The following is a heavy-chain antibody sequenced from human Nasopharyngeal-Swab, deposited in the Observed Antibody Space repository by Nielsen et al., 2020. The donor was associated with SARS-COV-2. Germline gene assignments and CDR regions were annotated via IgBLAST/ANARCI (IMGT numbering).Heavy chain of an antibody. D-gene: IGHD1-26*01. V-gene: IGHV1-18*01. CDR2: ISAYNGKT. J-gene: IGHJ4*02. CDR3: ARAEWELPEYSFDY. CDR1: GYTFTSYG. Sequence: ASVKVSCKASGYTFTSYGISWVRQAPGQGLEWMGWISAYNGKTNYAQKLQGRVTMTTDTSTSTAYMELRSLRSEDTAVYYCARAEWELPEYSFDYWGQGTLVTVSS.